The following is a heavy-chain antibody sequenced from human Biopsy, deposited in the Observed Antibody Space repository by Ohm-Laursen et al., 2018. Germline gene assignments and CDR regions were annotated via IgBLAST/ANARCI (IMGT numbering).Heavy chain of an antibody. D-gene: IGHD2-15*01. CDR3: ARDRYRWDIAVAVAATYKYYYDSLDV. V-gene: IGHV1-18*01. J-gene: IGHJ6*02. Sequence: ASVKVSCKSSGYTFGNYGISWVRQAPGQGLEWMGWISAYNNNNTKYAQKFQGRATMTADTSTDIAYMELRSLRSDDTAVYYCARDRYRWDIAVAVAATYKYYYDSLDVWGQGTTVTVSS. CDR2: ISAYNNNNT. CDR1: GYTFGNYG.